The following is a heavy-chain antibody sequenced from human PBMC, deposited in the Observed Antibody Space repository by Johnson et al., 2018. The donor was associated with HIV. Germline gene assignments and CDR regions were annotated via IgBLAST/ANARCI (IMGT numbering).Heavy chain of an antibody. Sequence: VQLVESGGGLVQPGGSLRLSCAASGFTFSSYDMHWVRQATGKGLEWVSAIGTAGDTYYPGSVKGRFTISRENAKNSLYLQMNSLRAEDTAVYYCAGLFGSYYGGGAFDIWGQGTMVTVSS. CDR3: AGLFGSYYGGGAFDI. D-gene: IGHD1-26*01. CDR2: IGTAGDT. V-gene: IGHV3-13*01. J-gene: IGHJ3*02. CDR1: GFTFSSYD.